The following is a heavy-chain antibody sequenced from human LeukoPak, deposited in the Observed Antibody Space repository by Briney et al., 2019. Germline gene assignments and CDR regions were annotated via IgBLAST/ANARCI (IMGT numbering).Heavy chain of an antibody. CDR1: GGSISSSSYY. CDR3: ARQSGSNDY. J-gene: IGHJ4*02. Sequence: PSETLSLTCTVSGGSISSSSYYWGWIRQPPGKGLEWIGSIYYSGSTYYNPSLKSRVTISVDTSKNQFSLKLSSVTAADTAVYYCARQSGSNDYWGQGTLVTVSS. V-gene: IGHV4-39*01. CDR2: IYYSGST. D-gene: IGHD3-22*01.